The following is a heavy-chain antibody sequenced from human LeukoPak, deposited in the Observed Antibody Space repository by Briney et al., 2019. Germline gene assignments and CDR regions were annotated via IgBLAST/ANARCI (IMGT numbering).Heavy chain of an antibody. CDR1: GYTFTGYY. J-gene: IGHJ4*02. D-gene: IGHD5-24*01. Sequence: ASVKVSCKASGYTFTGYYIHWVRQAPGQGLEWMGWINPNSGDTNYAQKFQGRVTMTRDTSISTAYMELSSLKSDDTAVYYCAREVGDEFDYWGQGTLVTVSS. CDR3: AREVGDEFDY. CDR2: INPNSGDT. V-gene: IGHV1-2*02.